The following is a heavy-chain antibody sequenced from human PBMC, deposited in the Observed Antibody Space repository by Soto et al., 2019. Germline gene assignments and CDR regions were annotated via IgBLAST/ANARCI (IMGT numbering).Heavy chain of an antibody. CDR2: INPSGGST. CDR1: GYTFTSYY. Sequence: ASVKVSCKASGYTFTSYYMHWVRQAPGQGLEWMGIINPSGGSTSYAQKFQGRVTMTRDTSTSTVYMELSSLRSEDTAVYYCASENLPYDYGDEGAFDIWGQGTMVTVSS. J-gene: IGHJ3*02. D-gene: IGHD4-17*01. CDR3: ASENLPYDYGDEGAFDI. V-gene: IGHV1-46*03.